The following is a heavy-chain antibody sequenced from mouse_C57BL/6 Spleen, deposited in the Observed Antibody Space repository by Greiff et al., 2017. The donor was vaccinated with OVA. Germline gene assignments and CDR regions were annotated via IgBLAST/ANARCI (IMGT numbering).Heavy chain of an antibody. Sequence: EVKVVESGGGLVQSGRSLRLSCATSGFTFSDFYMEWVRQAPGKGLEWIAASRNKANDYTTEYSASVKGRFIVSRDTSQSILYLQMNALRAEDTAIYYCARDALGRYYAMDYWGQGTSVTVSS. J-gene: IGHJ4*01. V-gene: IGHV7-1*01. CDR2: SRNKANDYTT. D-gene: IGHD4-1*01. CDR3: ARDALGRYYAMDY. CDR1: GFTFSDFY.